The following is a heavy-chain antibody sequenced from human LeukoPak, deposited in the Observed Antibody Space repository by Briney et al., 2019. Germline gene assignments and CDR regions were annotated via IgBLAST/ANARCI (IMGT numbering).Heavy chain of an antibody. J-gene: IGHJ3*02. D-gene: IGHD6-19*01. V-gene: IGHV3-11*05. CDR3: ARVRKYSSGWYDAFDI. CDR2: IGSSSSYT. Sequence: GGSLRLSCAASGFTFSDYYMSWIRQAPGKGPEWVSYIGSSSSYTNYADSVKGRFTISKDNAKNSLYLQMNGLRAEDTAVYYCARVRKYSSGWYDAFDIWGQGTMVTVSS. CDR1: GFTFSDYY.